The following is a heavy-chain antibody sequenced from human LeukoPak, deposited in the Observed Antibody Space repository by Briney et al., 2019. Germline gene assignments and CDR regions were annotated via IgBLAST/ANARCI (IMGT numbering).Heavy chain of an antibody. J-gene: IGHJ4*02. D-gene: IGHD1-1*01. V-gene: IGHV3-33*08. CDR1: GFTFSSYA. Sequence: PGASLRLSCAASGFTFSSYAMSWVRQAPGKGLEWVAVIWYDGSNKYYADSVKGRFTISRDNSKNTLYLQMNSLRAEDTAVYYCARAWPNTWNDYWGQGTLVTVSS. CDR3: ARAWPNTWNDY. CDR2: IWYDGSNK.